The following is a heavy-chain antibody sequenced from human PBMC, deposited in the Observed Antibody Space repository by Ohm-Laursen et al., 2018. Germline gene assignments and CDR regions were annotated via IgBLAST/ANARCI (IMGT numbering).Heavy chain of an antibody. D-gene: IGHD2-2*02. CDR3: ATASCSSTSCYKAGWFDP. CDR1: GYTFTDYY. J-gene: IGHJ5*02. V-gene: IGHV1-69-2*01. Sequence: ATVKISCKVSGYTFTDYYMHWVQQAPGKGLEWMGLVDPEDGETIYAEKFQGRVTITADTSTDTAYMELSSLRSEDTAVYYCATASCSSTSCYKAGWFDPWGQGTLVTVSS. CDR2: VDPEDGET.